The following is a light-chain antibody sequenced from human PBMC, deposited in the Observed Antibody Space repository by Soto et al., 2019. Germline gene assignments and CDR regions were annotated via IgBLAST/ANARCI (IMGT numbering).Light chain of an antibody. CDR3: QQYNSYSQFT. V-gene: IGKV1-5*03. Sequence: IQMTQSPSTLSASFGDRVTITCRASQSIKNWLAWYQQKPGEAPKLLIYKASTLESGVPSRFSGSGSGTEFTLTISCLQPDDVATYYCQQYNSYSQFTFGPGTKVDIK. CDR1: QSIKNW. J-gene: IGKJ3*01. CDR2: KAS.